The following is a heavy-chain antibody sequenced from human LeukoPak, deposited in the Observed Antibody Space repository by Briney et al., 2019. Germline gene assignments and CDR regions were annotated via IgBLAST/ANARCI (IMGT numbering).Heavy chain of an antibody. V-gene: IGHV3-74*01. J-gene: IGHJ4*02. D-gene: IGHD1-26*01. CDR1: GFTFSSYW. CDR2: INSDGSST. Sequence: GGSLRLSCAASGFTFSSYWMYWVRQAPGKGLVWVSRINSDGSSTSYADSVKGRFTISRDNSMNTLYLQMNSLRAEDTAVYYCAKAPPSGAYWGYFDYWGQGTLVTVSS. CDR3: AKAPPSGAYWGYFDY.